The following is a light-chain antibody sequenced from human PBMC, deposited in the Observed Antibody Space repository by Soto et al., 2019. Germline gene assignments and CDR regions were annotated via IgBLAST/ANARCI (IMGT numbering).Light chain of an antibody. Sequence: ENVLTQFPATLSLSPGESATLSCRASEYVRVYLAWYPQKPGQAPRLLMYETSTRAPGIPRRFSGSGSGTDFTLSISSLEPEDSGVYYCQQRNDWPALSFGGGTKVEIK. J-gene: IGKJ4*01. CDR1: EYVRVY. V-gene: IGKV3-11*01. CDR3: QQRNDWPALS. CDR2: ETS.